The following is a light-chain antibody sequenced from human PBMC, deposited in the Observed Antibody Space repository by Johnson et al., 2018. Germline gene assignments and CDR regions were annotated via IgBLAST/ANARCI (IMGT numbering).Light chain of an antibody. CDR3: GTLDSSLSAGYV. V-gene: IGLV1-51*02. J-gene: IGLJ1*01. CDR1: SSNIGNNY. Sequence: QSVLTQPPSVSAAPGQKVTISCSGSSSNIGNNYVSWYQQLPGTAPKLLIYENNKRPSGIPDRFSGSKSGNSATLGITGLQTGDEADYYCGTLDSSLSAGYVFGTGTKVTVL. CDR2: ENN.